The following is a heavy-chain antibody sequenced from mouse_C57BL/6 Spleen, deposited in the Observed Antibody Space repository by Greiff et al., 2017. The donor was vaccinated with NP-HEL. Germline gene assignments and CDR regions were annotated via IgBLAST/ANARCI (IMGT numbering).Heavy chain of an antibody. CDR3: ASSYDSNYGAGYAMDC. D-gene: IGHD2-5*01. J-gene: IGHJ4*01. Sequence: VQLQQSGPGLVQPSQSLSITCTVSGFSLTSYGVHWVRQSQGKGLEWLGVIWSGGSTAYNAAFISRLTIRKDNSKSQAFFKMNSLQADDTAIYYCASSYDSNYGAGYAMDCWGQGTAVTVSS. V-gene: IGHV2-2*01. CDR2: IWSGGST. CDR1: GFSLTSYG.